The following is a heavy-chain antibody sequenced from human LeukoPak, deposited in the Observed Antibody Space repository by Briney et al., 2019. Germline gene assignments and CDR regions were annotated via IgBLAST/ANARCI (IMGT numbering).Heavy chain of an antibody. J-gene: IGHJ4*02. CDR1: GFTFSTYG. D-gene: IGHD5-18*01. CDR2: ISFDGRNK. V-gene: IGHV3-30*18. CDR3: AKDRGAEYGYGLDY. Sequence: PGGSLRLSCAASGFTFSTYGMHWVRQAPAKGLEGVALISFDGRNKYYADSVKGRFTISRDNSKNTLHLQVNSLRTGDAAVYFCAKDRGAEYGYGLDYWGRGTLVGVSS.